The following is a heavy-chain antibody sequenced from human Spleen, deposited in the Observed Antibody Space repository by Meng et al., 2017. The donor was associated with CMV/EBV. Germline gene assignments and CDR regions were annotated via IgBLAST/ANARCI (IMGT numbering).Heavy chain of an antibody. Sequence: FSSTWMSWVRQAPGKGLEWVGRIKSKTDGGTTDYPAPVKGRFTISRDDSKDTLYLQMNSLKTEDTAVYYCTTERYCSSTNCFEYFDYWGQGTLVTVSS. V-gene: IGHV3-15*01. CDR2: IKSKTDGGTT. CDR1: FSSTW. CDR3: TTERYCSSTNCFEYFDY. J-gene: IGHJ4*02. D-gene: IGHD2-2*01.